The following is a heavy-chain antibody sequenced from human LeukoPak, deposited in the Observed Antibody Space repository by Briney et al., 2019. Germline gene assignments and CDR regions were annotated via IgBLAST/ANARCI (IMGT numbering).Heavy chain of an antibody. D-gene: IGHD2-8*01. CDR2: ISPSGDTT. J-gene: IGHJ3*02. V-gene: IGHV1-46*01. Sequence: ASVKVSCKASGYTFTSYSMHWVRRAPGQGLEWMGTISPSGDTTNYAQSFRGKVTMTRDTSTSTLYMELTSLTSDDTAVYYCARGKPIHARGDFDIWGQGTMVTVSS. CDR1: GYTFTSYS. CDR3: ARGKPIHARGDFDI.